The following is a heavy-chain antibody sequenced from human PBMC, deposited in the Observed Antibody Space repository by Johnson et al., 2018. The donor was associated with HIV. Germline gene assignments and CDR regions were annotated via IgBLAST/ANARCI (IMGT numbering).Heavy chain of an antibody. J-gene: IGHJ3*02. Sequence: QVQLVESGGGVVQPGRSLRLSCAASGFTFSSYGMHWVRQAPGKGLEWVAVIWCDGSNKYYPGSVKGRFTISRENAKNSLYLQMNSLRAEDTAVYYCAKGRVGATRGAFDIWGQGTMVTVSS. D-gene: IGHD1-26*01. V-gene: IGHV3-33*06. CDR3: AKGRVGATRGAFDI. CDR1: GFTFSSYG. CDR2: IWCDGSNK.